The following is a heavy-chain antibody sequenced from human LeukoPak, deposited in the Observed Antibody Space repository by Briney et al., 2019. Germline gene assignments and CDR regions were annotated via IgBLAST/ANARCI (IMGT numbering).Heavy chain of an antibody. Sequence: SETLSLTCAVYGGSFSGYYWSWIRQPPGKGLEWIGEMNHAGGTNYNPSLKSRVTISADTSKKQFSLKLSSVTAADTAVYYCARAQGRLVPPAYWGQGTPVTV. CDR2: MNHAGGT. D-gene: IGHD3-10*01. V-gene: IGHV4-34*01. CDR3: ARAQGRLVPPAY. J-gene: IGHJ4*02. CDR1: GGSFSGYY.